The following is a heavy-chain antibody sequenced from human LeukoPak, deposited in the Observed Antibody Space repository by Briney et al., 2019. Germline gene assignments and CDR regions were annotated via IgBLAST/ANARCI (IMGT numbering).Heavy chain of an antibody. D-gene: IGHD2-2*01. CDR3: ARESGEDCSSTSCYSPLYYYYYGMDV. Sequence: ASVKVSYKASGYTFTSYGISWVRQAPGQGLEWMGWISAYNGNTNYAQKLQGRVTMTTDTSTSTAYMELRSLRSDDTAVYYCARESGEDCSSTSCYSPLYYYYYGMDVWGQGTTVTVSS. V-gene: IGHV1-18*01. J-gene: IGHJ6*02. CDR2: ISAYNGNT. CDR1: GYTFTSYG.